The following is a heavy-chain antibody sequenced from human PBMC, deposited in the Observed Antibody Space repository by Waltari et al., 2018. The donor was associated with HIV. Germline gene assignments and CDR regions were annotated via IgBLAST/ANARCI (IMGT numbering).Heavy chain of an antibody. D-gene: IGHD2-21*02. Sequence: QVQLQQSGAGLLKPSETLSLTCAVSGRSFSSYCCSWSRQPPGKGMGWMGEINHSGSTNYTTSLKSPATISVDSSRNQFSRKPPLVTAADTGGYYCASLNGGDGPYGMDVWGQGTTGAVAS. J-gene: IGHJ6*02. CDR3: ASLNGGDGPYGMDV. CDR1: GRSFSSYC. CDR2: INHSGST. V-gene: IGHV4-34*01.